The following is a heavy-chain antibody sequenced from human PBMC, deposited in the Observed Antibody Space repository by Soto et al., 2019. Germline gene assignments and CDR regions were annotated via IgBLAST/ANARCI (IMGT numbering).Heavy chain of an antibody. Sequence: SETLSLTCAVSGGSISSSNWWSWVRQPPGKGLEWIGEIYHSGSTNYNPSLKSRVTISVDKSKNQFSLKLSSVTAADTAVYYCAREEYYDILTGYSRLYYYGMDVWGQGTTVTVSS. CDR2: IYHSGST. V-gene: IGHV4-4*02. D-gene: IGHD3-9*01. CDR1: GGSISSSNW. J-gene: IGHJ6*02. CDR3: AREEYYDILTGYSRLYYYGMDV.